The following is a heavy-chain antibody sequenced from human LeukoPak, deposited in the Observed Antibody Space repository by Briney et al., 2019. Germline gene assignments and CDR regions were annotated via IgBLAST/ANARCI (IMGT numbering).Heavy chain of an antibody. J-gene: IGHJ4*02. CDR1: GGSISTFY. V-gene: IGHV4-59*08. D-gene: IGHD6-13*01. CDR3: ASDRNTGSWYFY. CDR2: IQYSGGT. Sequence: PSETLSLTCTVSGGSISTFYWSWIRQSPGKGLEWIGYIQYSGGTNYNPSLKSRVTISLDTSKNQFSLRLNSVTAADTAVYCCASDRNTGSWYFYWGQGTLVTVSS.